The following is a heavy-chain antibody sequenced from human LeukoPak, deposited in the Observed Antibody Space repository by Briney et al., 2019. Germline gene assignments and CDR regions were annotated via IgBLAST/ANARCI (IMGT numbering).Heavy chain of an antibody. J-gene: IGHJ6*04. CDR1: GFTFSRYS. Sequence: GGSLRLSCAASGFTFSRYSMNWVRQAPGKGLEWVSSISSSSSYIYYADSVKGRFTISRDNAKNSLYLQMNSLRAEDTAVYYCARDIVVVVAAPNYYYYGMDVWGKGTTATVSS. CDR3: ARDIVVVVAAPNYYYYGMDV. V-gene: IGHV3-21*01. D-gene: IGHD2-15*01. CDR2: ISSSSSYI.